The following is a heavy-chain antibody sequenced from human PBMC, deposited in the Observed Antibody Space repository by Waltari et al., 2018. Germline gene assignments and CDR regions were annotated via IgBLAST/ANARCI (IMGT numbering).Heavy chain of an antibody. D-gene: IGHD6-13*01. J-gene: IGHJ3*02. CDR2: IRYDGSNK. CDR3: AKDLSWRWQQLVNLSNAFDI. Sequence: QVQLVESGGGVVQPGGSLRLSCAASGFTFSSYGMHWVRPAPGKGLEWVAFIRYDGSNKYYADSVKGRFTISRDNSKNTLYLQMNSLRAEDTAVYYCAKDLSWRWQQLVNLSNAFDIWGQGTMVTVSS. V-gene: IGHV3-30*02. CDR1: GFTFSSYG.